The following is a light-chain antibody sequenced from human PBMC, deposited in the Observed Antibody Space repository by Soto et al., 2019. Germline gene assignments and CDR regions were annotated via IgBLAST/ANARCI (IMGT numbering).Light chain of an antibody. CDR3: AAWDDSLNAYV. Sequence: QSALTQSPSASGTPGRRVTVSCSGSSSNIESNTVNWYQQLPGTAPKLLIYSNNQRPSGVPDRFSGSKSGTSASLAISGLQSGDEADYYCAAWDDSLNAYVFGTGTKVTVL. J-gene: IGLJ1*01. CDR2: SNN. V-gene: IGLV1-44*01. CDR1: SSNIESNT.